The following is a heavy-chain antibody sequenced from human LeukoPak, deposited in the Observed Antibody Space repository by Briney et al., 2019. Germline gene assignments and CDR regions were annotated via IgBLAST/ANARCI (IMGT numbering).Heavy chain of an antibody. Sequence: PGGSLRLSCAASGFTVSSNYMSWVRQAPGKGLEWVSVIYSGGSTYYADSVKGRFTISRDNAKNTLYLQMNSLRAEDTAVYYCARESLRVEETYSGYEGNYMDVWGKGTTVTVSS. CDR1: GFTVSSNY. CDR3: ARESLRVEETYSGYEGNYMDV. CDR2: IYSGGST. D-gene: IGHD5-12*01. V-gene: IGHV3-66*01. J-gene: IGHJ6*03.